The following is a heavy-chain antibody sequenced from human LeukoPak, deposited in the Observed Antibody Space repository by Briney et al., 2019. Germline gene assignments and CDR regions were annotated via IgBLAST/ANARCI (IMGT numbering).Heavy chain of an antibody. Sequence: GGSLRLSCAASGFTFSSFAMHWVRQAPGKGLEYLSAIYSDGSRTYYADSVKGRFTISRDNSKNTLYFEMSSLRVEDTAVYYCVKSPGSGWPVWGQGTLVTVSS. CDR2: IYSDGSRT. D-gene: IGHD6-19*01. CDR1: GFTFSSFA. J-gene: IGHJ4*02. V-gene: IGHV3-64D*06. CDR3: VKSPGSGWPV.